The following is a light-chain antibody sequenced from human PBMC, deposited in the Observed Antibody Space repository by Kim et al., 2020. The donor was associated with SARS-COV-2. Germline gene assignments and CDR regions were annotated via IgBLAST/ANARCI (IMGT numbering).Light chain of an antibody. Sequence: DIQMTQSPSTLSASVGDRVTITCRASQSISSWLAWYQQKPGKAPKLLIYKASSLESGVPSRFSGSGSGTEFTLTISSLQPDDFATYCCQHYNSTPWPFGQVTEVDIK. CDR3: QHYNSTPWP. J-gene: IGKJ1*01. CDR2: KAS. CDR1: QSISSW. V-gene: IGKV1-5*03.